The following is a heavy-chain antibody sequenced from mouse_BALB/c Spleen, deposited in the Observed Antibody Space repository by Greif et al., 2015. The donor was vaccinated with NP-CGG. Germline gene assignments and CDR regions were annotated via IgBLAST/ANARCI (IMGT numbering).Heavy chain of an antibody. D-gene: IGHD2-4*01. CDR3: ARGENYDPYAMDY. V-gene: IGHV1-69*02. CDR2: IDPSDSYT. Sequence: QVQLQQSGAELVKPGASVKLSCKASGYTFTSYWMHWVKQRPGQGLEWIGEIDPSDSYTNYNQKFKGKATLTVDKSSSTAYMQLSSLTSEDSAVYYCARGENYDPYAMDYWGQGTSVTVSS. J-gene: IGHJ4*01. CDR1: GYTFTSYW.